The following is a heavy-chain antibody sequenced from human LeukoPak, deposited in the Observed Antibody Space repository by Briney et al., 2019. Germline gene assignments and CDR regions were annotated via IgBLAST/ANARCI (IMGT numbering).Heavy chain of an antibody. CDR1: GFTFTTFW. Sequence: GGSLRLSRATSGFTFTTFWMHWARQAPGKGLVWVSRINHDGTSANYADSVKGRFTISRDNAKNTPYLQMNSLRAEDTAVYYCAIDPGNWFDPWGQGTLVTVSS. V-gene: IGHV3-74*01. CDR2: INHDGTSA. J-gene: IGHJ5*02. CDR3: AIDPGNWFDP.